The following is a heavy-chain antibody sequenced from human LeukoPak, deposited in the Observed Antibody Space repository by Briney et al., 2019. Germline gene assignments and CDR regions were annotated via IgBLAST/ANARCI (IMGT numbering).Heavy chain of an antibody. CDR2: ISDSGST. CDR3: ARVFRGAVTCNWFDP. D-gene: IGHD4-17*01. V-gene: IGHV4-59*01. Sequence: SETLSLTCTVSGGSINGYYWTWIRQPPGKGLEWIGYISDSGSTNYSPSLKSRVTMSVDSSNTEFSLRLNSVTAADTAVYYCARVFRGAVTCNWFDPWGQGTLVTVSS. J-gene: IGHJ5*02. CDR1: GGSINGYY.